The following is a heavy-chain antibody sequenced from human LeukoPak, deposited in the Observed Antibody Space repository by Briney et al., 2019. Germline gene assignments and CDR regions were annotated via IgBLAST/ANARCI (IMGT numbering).Heavy chain of an antibody. CDR1: GFTFSSCA. CDR3: VVGVTPDY. Sequence: GGSLRLSCAASGFTFSSCAMKWVRQAPGKGLEWVSVISGTGGSTYYADSVKGRFTISRDNSKNTLYLQMNSLRAEDTAVYYCVVGVTPDYWGQGTLVTVSS. V-gene: IGHV3-23*01. D-gene: IGHD1-26*01. CDR2: ISGTGGST. J-gene: IGHJ4*02.